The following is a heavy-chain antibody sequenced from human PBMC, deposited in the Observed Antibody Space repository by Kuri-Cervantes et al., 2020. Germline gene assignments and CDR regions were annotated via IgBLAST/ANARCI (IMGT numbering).Heavy chain of an antibody. Sequence: LRLSCTVSGGSISSSSYYWGWIRQPAGKGLEWIGRIYTSGSTNYNPSLKSRVTMSVDTSKNQFSLKLSSVTAADTAVYYCARDLGSYYDFWSGYLGVSGYYYGMDVWGQGTTVTVSS. CDR1: GGSISSSSYY. CDR3: ARDLGSYYDFWSGYLGVSGYYYGMDV. D-gene: IGHD3-3*01. CDR2: IYTSGST. J-gene: IGHJ6*02. V-gene: IGHV4-61*02.